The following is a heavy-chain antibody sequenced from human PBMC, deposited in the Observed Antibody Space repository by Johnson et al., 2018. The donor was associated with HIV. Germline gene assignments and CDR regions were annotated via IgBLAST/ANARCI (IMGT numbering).Heavy chain of an antibody. J-gene: IGHJ3*02. Sequence: VHLVESGVGVVRPGGSLRLSCAASGFTFDDYGMSWVRQVPGKGLEWVAAIWYDGSNEYYADSVKGRFTISRDNSKNTVFLQMNRLRAEDTALYYCAKLSDNDGFYIWGQGTMVAVSS. D-gene: IGHD6-25*01. CDR2: IWYDGSNE. V-gene: IGHV3-33*08. CDR1: GFTFDDYG. CDR3: AKLSDNDGFYI.